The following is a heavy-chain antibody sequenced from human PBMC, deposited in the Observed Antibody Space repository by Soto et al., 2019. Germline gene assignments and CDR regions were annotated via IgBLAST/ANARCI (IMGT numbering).Heavy chain of an antibody. CDR1: GLIFSNYG. Sequence: EVQLVESGGGLVKPGGSLRLSCTASGLIFSNYGMNWVRQAAGKRPEWVSSIRSGGEYIEYADSVKGSLTITRDNANNIPYHQQTSLGVEDTAVDYCATDGAAGAVMGVWGQGTTVTVSS. CDR2: IRSGGEYI. V-gene: IGHV3-21*06. D-gene: IGHD6-13*01. CDR3: ATDGAAGAVMGV. J-gene: IGHJ6*02.